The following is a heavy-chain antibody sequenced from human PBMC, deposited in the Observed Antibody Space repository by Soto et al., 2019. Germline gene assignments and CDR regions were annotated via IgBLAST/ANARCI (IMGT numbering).Heavy chain of an antibody. CDR3: ARDRHYYDSSGSYSWLDP. Sequence: PSETLSLTCTVSGGSVSSGSYYWSWIRQPPGKGLEWIGYIYYSGSTNYNPSLKSRVTISVDTSKNQFSLKLSSVTAADTAVYYCARDRHYYDSSGSYSWLDPWGQGTLVTFSS. D-gene: IGHD3-22*01. CDR1: GGSVSSGSYY. V-gene: IGHV4-61*01. CDR2: IYYSGST. J-gene: IGHJ5*02.